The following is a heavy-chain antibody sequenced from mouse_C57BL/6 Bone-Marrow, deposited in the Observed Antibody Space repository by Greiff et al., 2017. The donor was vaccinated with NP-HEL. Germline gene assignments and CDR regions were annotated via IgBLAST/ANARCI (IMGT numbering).Heavy chain of an antibody. V-gene: IGHV1-69*01. CDR3: ARGGYLLWLRRHYYFDD. J-gene: IGHJ2*01. CDR2: IDPSDSYP. CDR1: GYTFTSYW. D-gene: IGHD2-2*01. Sequence: QVQLQQPGAELVMPGASVKLSCKASGYTFTSYWMHWVKQRPGQGLEWIGEIDPSDSYPNSNQKFTGKSTLTVDKSSSTAYMQLSSLTSEDSAVYYCARGGYLLWLRRHYYFDDWGQGTTLTVSS.